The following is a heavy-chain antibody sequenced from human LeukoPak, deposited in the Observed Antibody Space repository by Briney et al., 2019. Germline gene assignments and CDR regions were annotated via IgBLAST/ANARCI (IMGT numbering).Heavy chain of an antibody. J-gene: IGHJ4*02. CDR2: IDGGNGDT. V-gene: IGHV1-3*01. Sequence: GASVKVSCKTSGYTFGKYAIHWVRQAPGQRFEWMGWIDGGNGDTRFSQKFQDRVSFTRDTFATTVYMEVTSPRSEDTAVYYCARDQSRDIRVDFDYWGQGTLVTVSS. CDR3: ARDQSRDIRVDFDY. D-gene: IGHD2-15*01. CDR1: GYTFGKYA.